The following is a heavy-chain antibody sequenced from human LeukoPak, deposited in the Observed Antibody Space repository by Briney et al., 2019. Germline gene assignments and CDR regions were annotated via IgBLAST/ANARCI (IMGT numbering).Heavy chain of an antibody. CDR3: ARWAMGSGSGWYLFFDY. D-gene: IGHD6-19*01. V-gene: IGHV1-2*02. CDR1: GYTFTSYG. Sequence: GASVKVSCKASGYTFTSYGISWVRQAPGQGLEWMGWINPNSGGTNYAQKFQGRVTMTRDTSISTAYMELSRLRSDDTAVYYCARWAMGSGSGWYLFFDYWGQGTLVTVSS. J-gene: IGHJ4*02. CDR2: INPNSGGT.